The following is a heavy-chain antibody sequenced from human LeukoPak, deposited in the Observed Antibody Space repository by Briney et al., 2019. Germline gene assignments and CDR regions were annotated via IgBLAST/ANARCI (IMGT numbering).Heavy chain of an antibody. V-gene: IGHV3-7*01. Sequence: SGGSLRLSCAASGFTFSNYWMNWVRQAPGKGLEWVANIKEDGSEKYYVDSVKGRFTISRDNAKNSPYLQMNSLRAEDTAVYYCARGMTRADYWGQGTLVTVSS. D-gene: IGHD2-21*02. CDR3: ARGMTRADY. CDR2: IKEDGSEK. CDR1: GFTFSNYW. J-gene: IGHJ4*02.